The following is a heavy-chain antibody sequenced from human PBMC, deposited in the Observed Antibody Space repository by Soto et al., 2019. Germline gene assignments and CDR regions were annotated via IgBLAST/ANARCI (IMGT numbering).Heavy chain of an antibody. V-gene: IGHV5-51*01. CDR2: IYPGDSDT. Sequence: GEFLKISCKGSGYSFITYWIGWVRQMPGKGLEWMGIIYPGDSDTRYSPSFQGQVTISADKSINTAYLQWSSLKASDTALYYCARLLGYCSSATCHAPFWGQGTLVTVSS. CDR1: GYSFITYW. D-gene: IGHD2-2*01. CDR3: ARLLGYCSSATCHAPF. J-gene: IGHJ4*02.